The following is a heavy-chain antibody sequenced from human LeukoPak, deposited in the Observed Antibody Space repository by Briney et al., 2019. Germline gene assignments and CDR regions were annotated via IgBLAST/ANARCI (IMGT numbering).Heavy chain of an antibody. D-gene: IGHD3-22*01. Sequence: ASVKVSCKASGGTFSSYAISWVRQAPGQGPEWMGRIIPIFGIANYAQKFQGRVTITADKSTSTAYMELSSLRSEDTAVYYCARDSHYYDSSGYPDYWGQGTLVTVSS. CDR2: IIPIFGIA. V-gene: IGHV1-69*04. CDR1: GGTFSSYA. CDR3: ARDSHYYDSSGYPDY. J-gene: IGHJ4*02.